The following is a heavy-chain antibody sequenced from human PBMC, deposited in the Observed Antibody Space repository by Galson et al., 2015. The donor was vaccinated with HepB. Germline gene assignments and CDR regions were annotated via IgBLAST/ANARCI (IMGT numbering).Heavy chain of an antibody. D-gene: IGHD4-17*01. CDR2: IKQDGSEK. V-gene: IGHV3-7*03. CDR1: GFTYNNYW. Sequence: SLRLSCAVSGFTYNNYWMSWVRQAPGRGLEWVANIKQDGSEKYYVDSVEGRSTVPRDNAKKTLYLDMNALSVEDTAVYYCARGWDTDVTSNFDYWGQGALVTVSS. CDR3: ARGWDTDVTSNFDY. J-gene: IGHJ4*02.